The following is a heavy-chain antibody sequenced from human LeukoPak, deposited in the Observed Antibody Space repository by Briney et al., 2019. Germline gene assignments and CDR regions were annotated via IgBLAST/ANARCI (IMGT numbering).Heavy chain of an antibody. Sequence: GGSLRLSCAASGFTFSSYSMHWVRQAPGKGLEWVSSISAISSSIYYADSVKGRFTISRDNSKNSLYLQMNSLRADDTAVFYCATITPWIQYREYGIDVWGQGTTVTVSS. CDR1: GFTFSSYS. J-gene: IGHJ6*02. V-gene: IGHV3-21*01. CDR3: ATITPWIQYREYGIDV. CDR2: ISAISSSI. D-gene: IGHD5-18*01.